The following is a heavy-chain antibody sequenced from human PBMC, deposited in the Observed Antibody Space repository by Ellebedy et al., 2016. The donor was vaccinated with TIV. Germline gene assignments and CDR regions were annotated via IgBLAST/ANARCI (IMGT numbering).Heavy chain of an antibody. V-gene: IGHV4-59*01. CDR1: GGSIFNYY. D-gene: IGHD3-10*01. CDR3: VGGDDDFGSGTYHL. CDR2: MYYSGSS. Sequence: MPSETLSLTCTVSGGSIFNYYWSWIRQPPGKGLEWIGYMYYSGSSSYNPSLKSRVTISADPSQNQIFLKLTSVSAADAAVYYCVGGDDDFGSGTYHLWGQGTLVTVSS. J-gene: IGHJ4*02.